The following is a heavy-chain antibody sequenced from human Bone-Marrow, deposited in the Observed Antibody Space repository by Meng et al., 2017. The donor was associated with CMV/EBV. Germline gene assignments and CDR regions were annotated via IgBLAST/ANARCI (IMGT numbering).Heavy chain of an antibody. D-gene: IGHD3-3*01. J-gene: IGHJ6*02. CDR3: AKGTIFGHARYGMDV. CDR2: ISRISSYI. V-gene: IGHV3-21*04. CDR1: GFTFSSYS. Sequence: GESLKISCAASGFTFSSYSMNWVRQAPGKGLEWVSSISRISSYIYYADSVKGRFTISRDNAKNLLYLQMNSLRAEDTAVYYCAKGTIFGHARYGMDVWGQGTTVTVSS.